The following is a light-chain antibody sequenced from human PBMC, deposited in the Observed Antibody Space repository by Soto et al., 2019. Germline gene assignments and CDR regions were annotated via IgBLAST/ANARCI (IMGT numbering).Light chain of an antibody. CDR1: QSISSAY. V-gene: IGKV3-20*01. Sequence: EIVLTQSPGTLSLSPGDRATLSCRASQSISSAYLAWYQQTPGQAPRLLIYGASNRATGIPDRFSGSGSGTDFTLTISRLEPEDFAVYYCQQYGSSGTFGQGTKVDIK. CDR3: QQYGSSGT. J-gene: IGKJ1*01. CDR2: GAS.